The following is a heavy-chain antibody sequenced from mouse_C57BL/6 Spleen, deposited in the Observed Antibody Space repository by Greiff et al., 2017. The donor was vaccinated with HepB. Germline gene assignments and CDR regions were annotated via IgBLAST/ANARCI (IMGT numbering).Heavy chain of an antibody. D-gene: IGHD4-1*01. V-gene: IGHV5-6*01. CDR3: ARRWDSFAY. Sequence: EVQLQQSGGDLVKPGGSLKLSCAASGFTFSSYGMSWVRQTPDKRLEWVATISSGGSYTYYPDSVKGRFTISRDNAKNTLYLQMSSLKSEDTAMYYCARRWDSFAYWGQGTLVTVSA. J-gene: IGHJ3*01. CDR1: GFTFSSYG. CDR2: ISSGGSYT.